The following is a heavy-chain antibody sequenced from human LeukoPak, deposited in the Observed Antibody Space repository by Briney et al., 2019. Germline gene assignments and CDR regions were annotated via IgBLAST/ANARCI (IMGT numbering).Heavy chain of an antibody. Sequence: YYSGSTNYNPSLKSRVTISVDTSKNQFSLKLSSVTAADTAVYYCARRRYSGSYYEGYYFDYWGQGTLVTVSS. V-gene: IGHV4-59*08. CDR3: ARRRYSGSYYEGYYFDY. D-gene: IGHD1-26*01. CDR2: YYSGST. J-gene: IGHJ4*02.